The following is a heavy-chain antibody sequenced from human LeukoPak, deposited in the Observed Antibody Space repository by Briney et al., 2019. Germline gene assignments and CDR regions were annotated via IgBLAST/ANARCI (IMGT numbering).Heavy chain of an antibody. CDR3: ARLHIVVVPAAIDY. CDR2: IYHSGST. D-gene: IGHD2-2*01. V-gene: IGHV4-38-2*01. Sequence: PSEXXXXXXAVXGYSISSGYYWGWIRQPPGKGLEWIGSIYHSGSTYYNPSLKRRVTISVDTSKNKFSLKLSSVTAVDTAVYYCARLHIVVVPAAIDYWGQGTLVTVSS. J-gene: IGHJ4*02. CDR1: GYSISSGYY.